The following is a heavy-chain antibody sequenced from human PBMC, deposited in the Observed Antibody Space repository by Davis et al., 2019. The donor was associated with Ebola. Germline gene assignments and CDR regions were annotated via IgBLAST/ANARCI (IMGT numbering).Heavy chain of an antibody. J-gene: IGHJ4*02. V-gene: IGHV3-33*05. CDR3: ARSISEWELLSPDY. CDR2: ISYDGSNK. D-gene: IGHD1-26*01. CDR1: GFSFSTYG. Sequence: GESLKISCEASGFSFSTYGMQWVRQAPGKGLEWVAVISYDGSNKYYADSVKGRFTISRDKSKNTLYLQMNSLRAEDTAVYYCARSISEWELLSPDYWGQGTLVTVSS.